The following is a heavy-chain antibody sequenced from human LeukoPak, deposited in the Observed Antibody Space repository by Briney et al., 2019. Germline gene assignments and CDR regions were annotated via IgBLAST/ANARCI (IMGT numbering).Heavy chain of an antibody. CDR2: ISGRGDET. D-gene: IGHD2-15*01. CDR3: AKDTSAWWYHRAYMNV. CDR1: GFTFSDYA. V-gene: IGHV3-23*01. J-gene: IGHJ6*03. Sequence: PGGSLRLSCAASGFTFSDYAMSWVRQAPGGGLEWVSAISGRGDETFHADSVKGRFTTSRDNSKNTLSLQMSRLRVEDSAVYFCAKDTSAWWYHRAYMNVWGTGTTVTVSS.